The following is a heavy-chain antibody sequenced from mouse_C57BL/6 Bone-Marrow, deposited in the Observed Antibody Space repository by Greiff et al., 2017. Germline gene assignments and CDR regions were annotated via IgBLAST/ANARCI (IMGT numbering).Heavy chain of an antibody. D-gene: IGHD2-4*01. CDR2: INPGSGGT. CDR1: GYAFTNYL. Sequence: VQLQQSGAELVRPGTSVKVSCKASGYAFTNYLIEWVKQRPGQGLEWIGVINPGSGGTNYNEKFKGKATLTADKSSSTAYMQLSSLTSEDSAVYFCARYDYASYYFDYWGQGTTLTVSS. V-gene: IGHV1-54*01. CDR3: ARYDYASYYFDY. J-gene: IGHJ2*01.